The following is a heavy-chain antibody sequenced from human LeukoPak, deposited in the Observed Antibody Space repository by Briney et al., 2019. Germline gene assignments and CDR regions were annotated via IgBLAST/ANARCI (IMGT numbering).Heavy chain of an antibody. V-gene: IGHV3-9*01. CDR1: GFIFDDYA. CDR2: VSWNSGSI. D-gene: IGHD2-2*01. J-gene: IGHJ3*02. Sequence: GGSLRLSCAASGFIFDDYAMHWVRQAPGKGLEWVSGVSWNSGSIDYADSVKGRFTISRDNAKNSLYLQMNSLRPEDTALYYCAKIPKFCGSSTCAIWGQGTMVTVSS. CDR3: AKIPKFCGSSTCAI.